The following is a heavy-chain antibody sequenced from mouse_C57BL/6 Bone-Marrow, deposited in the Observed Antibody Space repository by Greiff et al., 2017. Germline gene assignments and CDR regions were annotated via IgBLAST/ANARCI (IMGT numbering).Heavy chain of an antibody. V-gene: IGHV1-59*01. CDR2: IDPSDSYT. Sequence: VQLQQPGAELVRPGTSVKLSCKASGYTFTSYWMHWVKQRPGQGLEWIGVIDPSDSYTNYNQKFKGKATLTVDTSSSTAYMQLSSLTSEGSAVYYGARFDYWGQGTTLTVSS. J-gene: IGHJ2*01. CDR1: GYTFTSYW. CDR3: ARFDY.